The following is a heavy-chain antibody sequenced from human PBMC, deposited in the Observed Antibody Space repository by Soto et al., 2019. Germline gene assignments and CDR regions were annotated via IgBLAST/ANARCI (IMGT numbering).Heavy chain of an antibody. J-gene: IGHJ4*02. V-gene: IGHV3-30-3*01. Sequence: QEQLVESGGDVVQPGRSLTLSCAASGFTFSANAMHWVRQAPGKGLEWVAVIAYDGTIKIYRDSVKGRFTISRDDSKSTLYLQRNSLRPEDTAVYYCARDKIKGAPDYLDSWGQGTLVTVSS. CDR1: GFTFSANA. D-gene: IGHD1-26*01. CDR3: ARDKIKGAPDYLDS. CDR2: IAYDGTIK.